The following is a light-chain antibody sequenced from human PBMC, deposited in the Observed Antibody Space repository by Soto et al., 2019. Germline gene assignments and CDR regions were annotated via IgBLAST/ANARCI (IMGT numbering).Light chain of an antibody. CDR2: GAS. CDR3: QQYGSSSWT. Sequence: EIVLAQSPGTLSLSPGESATLSCRASQSVSSSFLAWYQQKAGQAPRLLIYGASSRATGIPDRFSGSGSGTDFTLTISRLEPEDFAVYYCQQYGSSSWTFGQGTKVDIK. J-gene: IGKJ1*01. CDR1: QSVSSSF. V-gene: IGKV3-20*01.